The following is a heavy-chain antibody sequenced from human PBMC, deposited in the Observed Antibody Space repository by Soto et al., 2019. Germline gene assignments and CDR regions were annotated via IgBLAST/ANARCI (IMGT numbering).Heavy chain of an antibody. CDR1: GFTFSSYW. Sequence: EVQLVESGGGLVQPGGSLRLSCAASGFTFSSYWMHWVRQAPGKGLVWVSRINSDGSSTSYADSVKGRFTISRVNAKNTLYLQMNSLRAEDTAVYYCARDYTVVTPRYYYGMDVWGQGTTVTVSS. J-gene: IGHJ6*02. D-gene: IGHD2-21*02. CDR2: INSDGSST. V-gene: IGHV3-74*01. CDR3: ARDYTVVTPRYYYGMDV.